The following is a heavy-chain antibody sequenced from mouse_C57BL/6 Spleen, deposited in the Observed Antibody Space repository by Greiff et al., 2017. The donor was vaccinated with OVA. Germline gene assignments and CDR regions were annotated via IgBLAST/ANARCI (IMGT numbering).Heavy chain of an antibody. D-gene: IGHD1-1*01. CDR1: GYPFTDYN. Sequence: VQLQQSGPELVKPGASVKMSCKASGYPFTDYNMHWVKQSHGKSLEWIGSINPNNGGTSSNQTFKGKATLTVNKSSSTAYMELRSRTSEDSAVYYCARSTTVVATPFAYWGQGTLVTVSA. CDR3: ARSTTVVATPFAY. V-gene: IGHV1-22*01. CDR2: INPNNGGT. J-gene: IGHJ3*01.